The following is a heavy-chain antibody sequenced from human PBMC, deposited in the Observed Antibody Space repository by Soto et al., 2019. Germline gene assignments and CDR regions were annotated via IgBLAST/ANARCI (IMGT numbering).Heavy chain of an antibody. Sequence: SETLYLNCTVSCGSISSGDYYWSWIRKPPGKGLEWIGYIYYSGSTYYNPSLKSRVTISVDTSKNQFSLKLSSVTAADTAVYYCARDRPYGGTTYRRDYYYYGMDVWGQGTTVTVSS. V-gene: IGHV4-30-4*01. D-gene: IGHD4-17*01. CDR2: IYYSGST. J-gene: IGHJ6*02. CDR3: ARDRPYGGTTYRRDYYYYGMDV. CDR1: CGSISSGDYY.